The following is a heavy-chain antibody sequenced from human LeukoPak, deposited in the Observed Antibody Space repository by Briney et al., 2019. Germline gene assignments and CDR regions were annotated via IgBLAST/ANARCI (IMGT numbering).Heavy chain of an antibody. CDR3: ARSYSSSWYY. CDR1: GGSISSSSYY. D-gene: IGHD6-13*01. J-gene: IGHJ4*02. CDR2: IYYSGST. V-gene: IGHV4-39*01. Sequence: PSETLSLTCTVSGGSISSSSYYWGWIRRPPGKGLEWIGSIYYSGSTYYNPSLKSRVTISVDTSKNQFSLRLSSVTAADTAVYYCARSYSSSWYYWGQGTLVTVSS.